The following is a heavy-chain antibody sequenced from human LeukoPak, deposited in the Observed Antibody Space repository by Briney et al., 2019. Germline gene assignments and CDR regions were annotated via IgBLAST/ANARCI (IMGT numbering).Heavy chain of an antibody. D-gene: IGHD5-12*01. Sequence: TGGSLRLSCAASGFIFDDYAMHWVRQAPGKGLEWVSLITGDGAGTYYEDSVRGRFTISRDNSKNSLYLIMNSLRTEDTALYYCTKGRVATVGGAKYAMDVWGQGTTVTASS. CDR2: ITGDGAGT. CDR3: TKGRVATVGGAKYAMDV. J-gene: IGHJ6*02. V-gene: IGHV3-43*02. CDR1: GFIFDDYA.